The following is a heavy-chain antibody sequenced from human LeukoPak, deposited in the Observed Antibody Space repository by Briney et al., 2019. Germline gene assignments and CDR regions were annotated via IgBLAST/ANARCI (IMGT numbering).Heavy chain of an antibody. CDR2: ISTTGTTI. CDR3: ARVWQDYSGVDY. J-gene: IGHJ4*02. Sequence: GGSLRLSCTASGFTFSAYHINWVRQAPGKGLEWISYISTTGTTIHYADSVKGRFAISRDNAKSSLYLQMNSLRDEDTAVYYCARVWQDYSGVDYWGQGTLVTVSS. V-gene: IGHV3-48*02. D-gene: IGHD2-21*01. CDR1: GFTFSAYH.